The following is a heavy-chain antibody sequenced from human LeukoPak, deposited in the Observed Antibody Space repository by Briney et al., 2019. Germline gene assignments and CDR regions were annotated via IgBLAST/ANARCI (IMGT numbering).Heavy chain of an antibody. CDR1: GFTFSSYS. D-gene: IGHD2/OR15-2a*01. Sequence: GGSLRLSCAASGFTFSSYSMNWVRQAPGKGLEWVSSISSSSSYIYYADSVKGRFTISRDNAKNSLYLQMNSLRAEDTAVCYCARDVIYYYGMDVWGQGTTVTVSS. V-gene: IGHV3-21*01. J-gene: IGHJ6*02. CDR3: ARDVIYYYGMDV. CDR2: ISSSSSYI.